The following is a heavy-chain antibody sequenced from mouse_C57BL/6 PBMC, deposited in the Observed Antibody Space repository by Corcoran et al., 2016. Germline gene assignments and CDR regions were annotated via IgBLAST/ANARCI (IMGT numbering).Heavy chain of an antibody. CDR2: INTYSGVP. J-gene: IGHJ4*01. CDR1: GYTFTTYG. CDR3: ARYDYADAMDY. Sequence: QIQLVQSGPELKKPGETVKISCKASGYTFTTYGMSWVKQAPGKGLKWMGWINTYSGVPTYADDFKGRFAFSLETSASTAYLQINNLKNEDTATYFCARYDYADAMDYWGQGTSVTVSS. V-gene: IGHV9-3*01. D-gene: IGHD2-4*01.